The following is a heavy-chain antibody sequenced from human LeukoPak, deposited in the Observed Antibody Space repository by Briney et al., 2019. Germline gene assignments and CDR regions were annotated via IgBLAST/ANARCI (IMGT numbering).Heavy chain of an antibody. V-gene: IGHV1-69*13. CDR3: AATSLYSSGWYTFDY. CDR1: GGTFSSYA. J-gene: IGHJ4*02. CDR2: IIPIFGTA. Sequence: SVKVSCKASGGTFSSYAISWVRQAPGQGLEWMGGIIPIFGTANYAQKFQGRVTITADESTSTAYMELSSLRSEDTAVYYCAATSLYSSGWYTFDYWGQGTLVTVSS. D-gene: IGHD6-19*01.